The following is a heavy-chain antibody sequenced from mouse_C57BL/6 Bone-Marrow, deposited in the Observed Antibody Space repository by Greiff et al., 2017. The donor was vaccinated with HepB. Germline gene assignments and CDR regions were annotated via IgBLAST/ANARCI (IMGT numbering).Heavy chain of an antibody. J-gene: IGHJ2*01. Sequence: EVQLQQSGAELVRPGASVKLSCTASGFNIKDDYMHWVKQRPEQGLEWIGWIDPENGDTEYASKFQGKATITADPSSNTAYLQLSSLTSEDTAVYYCTTYYYGFDYWGQGTTLTVSS. D-gene: IGHD1-1*01. CDR3: TTYYYGFDY. CDR2: IDPENGDT. V-gene: IGHV14-4*01. CDR1: GFNIKDDY.